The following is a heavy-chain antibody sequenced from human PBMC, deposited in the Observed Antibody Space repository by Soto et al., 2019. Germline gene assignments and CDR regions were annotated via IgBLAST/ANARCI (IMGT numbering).Heavy chain of an antibody. CDR1: GFTFSDNW. Sequence: EVQLVESGGGLVQPGGSLRLSCAASGFTFSDNWMSWVRQAPGKGLECVANIKTDGSEKYYVDPVKGRFPISRDNAKNSLYLQMNSLRAEDTAVYYCATSMGRGGNDYWGQGTLVAVSS. CDR2: IKTDGSEK. D-gene: IGHD3-10*01. CDR3: ATSMGRGGNDY. V-gene: IGHV3-7*05. J-gene: IGHJ4*02.